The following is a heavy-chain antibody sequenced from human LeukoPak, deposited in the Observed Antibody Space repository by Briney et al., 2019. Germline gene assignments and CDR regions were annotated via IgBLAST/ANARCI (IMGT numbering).Heavy chain of an antibody. CDR2: IHFSGST. CDR1: GGSITSYY. CDR3: ARGILLYDSSGYGYFDY. D-gene: IGHD3-22*01. J-gene: IGHJ4*02. V-gene: IGHV4-59*01. Sequence: SETLSLTCTVSGGSITSYYWSWIRQPPGKGLEYIGYIHFSGSTNYNPSLKSRVTISVDTSKNQFSLRLSSVTAADTAVYYCARGILLYDSSGYGYFDYWGQGTLVTVSS.